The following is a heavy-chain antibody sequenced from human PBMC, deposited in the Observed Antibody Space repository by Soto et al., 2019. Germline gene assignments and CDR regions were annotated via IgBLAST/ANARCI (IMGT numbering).Heavy chain of an antibody. V-gene: IGHV4-4*07. CDR1: GGSMRSYY. J-gene: IGHJ5*02. CDR3: GRVPVDTYMIYWSDP. Sequence: SETLSLTCTVSGGSMRSYYWTWIRQPAGKGLEWIGRVYSSGGTHYNPSLKSRLTMSIDTSRNLFSLRLGSVTAADTAVYYCGRVPVDTYMIYWSDPWGQGTLVTVSS. CDR2: VYSSGGT. D-gene: IGHD3-16*01.